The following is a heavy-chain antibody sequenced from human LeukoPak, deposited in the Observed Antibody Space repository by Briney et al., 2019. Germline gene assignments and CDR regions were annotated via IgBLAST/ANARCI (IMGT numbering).Heavy chain of an antibody. CDR1: GFTFSNAW. J-gene: IGHJ3*02. Sequence: GGSLRLSCAASGFTFSNAWMSWVRQAPGKGLEWVSGISGSGGSTYYADSVKGRFTISRDNSKNTLYLQMNSLRAEDTAVYYCAKDGHSSGSAFDIWGQGTMVTVST. D-gene: IGHD6-19*01. CDR2: ISGSGGST. CDR3: AKDGHSSGSAFDI. V-gene: IGHV3-23*01.